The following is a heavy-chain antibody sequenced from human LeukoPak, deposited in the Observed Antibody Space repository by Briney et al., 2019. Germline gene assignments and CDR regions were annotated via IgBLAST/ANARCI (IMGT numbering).Heavy chain of an antibody. J-gene: IGHJ6*03. CDR3: ARAVRKVLRFLEWPGYMDV. D-gene: IGHD3-3*01. CDR2: TYQSGST. V-gene: IGHV4-38-2*01. CDR1: GDSIGSGYY. Sequence: PSETLSLTCAVSGDSIGSGYYWGWIRQPPGKGLEWIGSTYQSGSTYNNPSLKSRVTISVDTSKNQFSLKLNSVTAADTAVYYCARAVRKVLRFLEWPGYMDVWGKGTTVTVSS.